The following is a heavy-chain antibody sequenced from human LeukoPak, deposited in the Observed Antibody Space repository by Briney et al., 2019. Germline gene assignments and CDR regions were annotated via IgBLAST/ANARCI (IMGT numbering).Heavy chain of an antibody. J-gene: IGHJ4*02. D-gene: IGHD3-9*01. V-gene: IGHV1-18*01. CDR3: ARDWRYFDWLLQRFPFDY. CDR2: ISAYNGNT. CDR1: GYTFTSYG. Sequence: WASVKVSCKASGYTFTSYGISWVRQAPGQGLEWMGWISAYNGNTNYAQKLQGRVTMTTDTSTSTAYMELRSLRSDDTAVYYCARDWRYFDWLLQRFPFDYWGQGTLVTVSS.